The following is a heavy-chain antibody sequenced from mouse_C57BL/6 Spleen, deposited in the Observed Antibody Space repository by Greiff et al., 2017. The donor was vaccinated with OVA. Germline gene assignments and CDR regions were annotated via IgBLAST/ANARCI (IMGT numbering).Heavy chain of an antibody. D-gene: IGHD2-3*01. Sequence: VQLQQSGPELVKPGASVKISCKASGYSFTGYYMNWVKQSPEKSLEWIGEFNPSTGGTTYNQKFKAKATLTVDKSSSTAYMQLNSLTSEDSAVYYCAMMVTSYYWGQGTTLTVSS. CDR1: GYSFTGYY. CDR3: AMMVTSYY. CDR2: FNPSTGGT. V-gene: IGHV1-42*01. J-gene: IGHJ2*01.